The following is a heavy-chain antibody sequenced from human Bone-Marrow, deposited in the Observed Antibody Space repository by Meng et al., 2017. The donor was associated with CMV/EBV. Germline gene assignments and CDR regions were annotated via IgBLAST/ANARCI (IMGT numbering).Heavy chain of an antibody. D-gene: IGHD3-22*01. CDR3: ARHGYYDSSGYGGYFDY. Sequence: GESLKISCAASGFTFSNYAMHWVRQAPGKGLEWVTVMSYDGNYKYYADSVKGRFTISRDISNNTLYLQMNSLRTEDTAVYYCARHGYYDSSGYGGYFDYWGQGTLVTSPQ. CDR1: GFTFSNYA. J-gene: IGHJ4*02. V-gene: IGHV3-30-3*01. CDR2: MSYDGNYK.